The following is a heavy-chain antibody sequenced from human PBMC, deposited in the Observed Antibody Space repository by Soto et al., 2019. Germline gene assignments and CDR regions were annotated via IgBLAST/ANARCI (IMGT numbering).Heavy chain of an antibody. CDR2: IYPGDSDT. J-gene: IGHJ3*02. D-gene: IGHD3-10*01. CDR1: GYSFTSYW. CDR3: ARLHGSGSYYNNAFDI. Sequence: GESLKISCKGSGYSFTSYWIGWVRQMPGKGLEWMGIIYPGDSDTRYSPSFQGQVTISADKSISTAYLQWSSLKASDTAMYYCARLHGSGSYYNNAFDIWGQGTMVTVSS. V-gene: IGHV5-51*01.